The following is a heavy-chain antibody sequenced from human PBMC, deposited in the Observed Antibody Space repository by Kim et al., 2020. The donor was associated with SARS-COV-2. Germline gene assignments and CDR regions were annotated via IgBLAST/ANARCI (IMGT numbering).Heavy chain of an antibody. CDR1: GGTFSSYA. V-gene: IGHV1-69*13. Sequence: SVKVSCKASGGTFSSYAISWVRQAPGQGLEWMGGIIPIFGTANYAQKFQGRVTITADESTSTAYMELSSLRSEDTAVYYCARDNLHRGKAAQNGGGDYWGQGTLVTVSS. CDR3: ARDNLHRGKAAQNGGGDY. J-gene: IGHJ4*02. CDR2: IIPIFGTA. D-gene: IGHD2-15*01.